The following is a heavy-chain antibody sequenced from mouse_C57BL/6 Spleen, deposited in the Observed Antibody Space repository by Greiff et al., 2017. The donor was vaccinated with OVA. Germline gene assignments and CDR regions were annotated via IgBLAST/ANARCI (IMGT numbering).Heavy chain of an antibody. V-gene: IGHV1-19*01. Sequence: DVQLQESGPVLVKPGASVKMSCKASGYTFTDYYMNWVKQSHGKSLEWIGVINPYNGGTSYNQKFKGKATLTVDKSSSTAYMELNSLTSEDSAVYYCARGGETKGFAYWGQGTLVTVSA. CDR2: INPYNGGT. CDR3: ARGGETKGFAY. CDR1: GYTFTDYY. J-gene: IGHJ3*01.